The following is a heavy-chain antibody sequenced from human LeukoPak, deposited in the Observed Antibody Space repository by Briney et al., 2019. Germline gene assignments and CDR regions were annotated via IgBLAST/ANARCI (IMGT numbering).Heavy chain of an antibody. J-gene: IGHJ3*02. D-gene: IGHD3-10*01. V-gene: IGHV3-66*01. CDR2: IYSGGST. CDR1: GFTVSSNY. CDR3: ARTSTMVRGESAFDI. Sequence: GGSLRLSCAASGFTVSSNYMSWVRQAPGKGLEWVSVIYSGGSTYYADSVKGRFTISRDNSKNTLYLQMNSRRAEDTAVYYCARTSTMVRGESAFDIWGQGTMVTVSS.